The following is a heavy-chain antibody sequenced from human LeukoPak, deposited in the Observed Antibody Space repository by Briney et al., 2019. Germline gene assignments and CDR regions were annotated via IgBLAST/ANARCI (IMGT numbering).Heavy chain of an antibody. CDR1: GYTFTGYY. CDR2: INPNSGGT. J-gene: IGHJ5*02. V-gene: IGHV1-2*04. Sequence: ASVKVSCKASGYTFTGYYMHWVRQAPGQGLEWMGWINPNSGGTNYAQKFQGWVTMTRDTSISTAYMELSRLRSEDTAVYYCARTYYGSGGNWFDPWGQGTLVTVSS. CDR3: ARTYYGSGGNWFDP. D-gene: IGHD3-10*01.